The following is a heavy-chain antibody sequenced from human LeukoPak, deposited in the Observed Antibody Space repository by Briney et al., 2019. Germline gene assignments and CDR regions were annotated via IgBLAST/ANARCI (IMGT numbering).Heavy chain of an antibody. CDR3: ANYCSSSSCHTRRAFDI. Sequence: SGTQSLICTVLGGSMSSYHWSWIRQPLGMGLVGVGYIYYSGSPYYSPSLKSRVAISVDPSKNQFSLKLSSVTAADTAVYYCANYCSSSSCHTRRAFDIWGQGTMVTVPS. V-gene: IGHV4-59*04. CDR2: IYYSGSP. CDR1: GGSMSSYH. D-gene: IGHD2-2*02. J-gene: IGHJ3*02.